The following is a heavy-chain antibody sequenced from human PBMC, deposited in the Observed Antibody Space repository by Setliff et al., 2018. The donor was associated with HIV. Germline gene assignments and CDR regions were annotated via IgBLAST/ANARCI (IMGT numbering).Heavy chain of an antibody. J-gene: IGHJ4*02. CDR2: LYWDDDK. CDR1: GFSLSTSGVV. CDR3: ARRRAGSRYSKQPGFDF. Sequence: GSGPTLVNPTQTLTLTCTFSGFSLSTSGVVVAWIRQPPGKALEWLALLYWDDDKRYSQSLKSRLTITKDTSKNQVALTMTNMDPVDTGTYYCARRRAGSRYSKQPGFDFWGQGTLVTVSS. D-gene: IGHD1-1*01. V-gene: IGHV2-5*02.